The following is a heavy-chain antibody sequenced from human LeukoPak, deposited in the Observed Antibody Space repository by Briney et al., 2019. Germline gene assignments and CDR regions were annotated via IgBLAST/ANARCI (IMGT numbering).Heavy chain of an antibody. V-gene: IGHV1-18*01. D-gene: IGHD6-6*01. Sequence: VASVKVSCKASGYTFTSYGISWVRQAPGQGLEWMGWISAYNGNTNYAQKLQGRVTMTTDTSTSTAYMELRSLRSDDTAVYYCARTILAARNPDYYYYMDVWGKGTTVTVSS. CDR1: GYTFTSYG. J-gene: IGHJ6*03. CDR3: ARTILAARNPDYYYYMDV. CDR2: ISAYNGNT.